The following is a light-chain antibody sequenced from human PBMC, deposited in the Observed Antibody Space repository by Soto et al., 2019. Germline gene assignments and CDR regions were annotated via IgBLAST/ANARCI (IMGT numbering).Light chain of an antibody. V-gene: IGLV2-14*03. CDR2: DVS. CDR3: SSYTTSSTLVV. CDR1: SSDVGTYNY. J-gene: IGLJ2*01. Sequence: QSALTQPASVSGSPGQSLTISCTGSSSDVGTYNYVSWYQQHPGKAPQLMIYDVSNRPSGVSNRFSGSKSGNTASLTISGLQAEDEADYYCSSYTTSSTLVVFGGGTKLTVL.